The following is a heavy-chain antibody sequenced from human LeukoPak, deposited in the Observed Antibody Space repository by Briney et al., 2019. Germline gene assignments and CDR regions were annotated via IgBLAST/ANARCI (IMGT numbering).Heavy chain of an antibody. CDR3: AKVTSSGWYLNY. D-gene: IGHD6-19*01. V-gene: IGHV3-20*04. CDR2: INWNGGST. J-gene: IGHJ4*02. Sequence: PGGSLRLSCAASGFTHDDYGMSWVRQAPGKGLEWVSGINWNGGSTGYADSVKGRFTISRDNSKNTLYLQMNGLRAEDTAVYYCAKVTSSGWYLNYWGQGTLVTVSS. CDR1: GFTHDDYG.